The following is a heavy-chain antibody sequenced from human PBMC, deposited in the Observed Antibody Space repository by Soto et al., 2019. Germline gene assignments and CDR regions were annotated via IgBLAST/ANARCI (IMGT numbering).Heavy chain of an antibody. CDR1: GGSISSGGYY. D-gene: IGHD6-13*01. V-gene: IGHV4-31*03. J-gene: IGHJ6*02. CDR2: IYYSGST. CDR3: ARERIRKSSSWYYYYYGMDV. Sequence: SETLSLTCTVSGGSISSGGYYWSWIRQHPGKGLEWIGYIYYSGSTYYNPSLKSRVTISVDTSKNQFSLKLSSVTAADTAVYYCARERIRKSSSWYYYYYGMDVWGQGTTVTVSS.